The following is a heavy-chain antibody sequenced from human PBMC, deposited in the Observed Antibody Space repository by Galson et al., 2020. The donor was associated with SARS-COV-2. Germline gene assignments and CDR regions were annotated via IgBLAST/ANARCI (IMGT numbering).Heavy chain of an antibody. CDR1: GYTFTGYY. CDR3: ARVPINQYDDSGYYYYFDY. J-gene: IGHJ4*02. CDR2: ISPNSGGT. Sequence: ASVKVSCKASGYTFTGYYLHWVRQAPGQGLEWVGWISPNSGGTNYAQKFQGRVTMTRDTSISTAYMELSRLRSDDTAVYYCARVPINQYDDSGYYYYFDYGGQGTLVTGSS. D-gene: IGHD3-22*01. V-gene: IGHV1-2*02.